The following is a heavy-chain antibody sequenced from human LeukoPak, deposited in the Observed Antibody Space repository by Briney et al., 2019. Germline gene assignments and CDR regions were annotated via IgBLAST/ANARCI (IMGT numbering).Heavy chain of an antibody. CDR3: ARDFGYYGSGSYIH. J-gene: IGHJ4*02. V-gene: IGHV1-2*06. CDR1: GYTLTGYY. Sequence: ASVKVSCKASGYTLTGYYMHWVRQAPGQGLEWMGRINPNSGGTNYAQKFQGRVTMTRDTSISTAYMELSRLRSDDTAVYYCARDFGYYGSGSYIHWGQGTLVTVSS. D-gene: IGHD3-10*01. CDR2: INPNSGGT.